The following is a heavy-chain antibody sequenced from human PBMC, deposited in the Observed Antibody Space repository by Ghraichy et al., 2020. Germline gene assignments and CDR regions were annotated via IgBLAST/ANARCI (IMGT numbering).Heavy chain of an antibody. V-gene: IGHV3-23*01. CDR3: AKPMITFGGVIVGLFDY. J-gene: IGHJ4*02. Sequence: GGSPRLSCAASGFTFSSYAMSWVRQAPGKGLEWVSAISGSGGSTYYADSVKGRFTISRDNSKNTLYLQMNSLRAEDTAVYYCAKPMITFGGVIVGLFDYWGQGTLVTVSS. D-gene: IGHD3-16*02. CDR1: GFTFSSYA. CDR2: ISGSGGST.